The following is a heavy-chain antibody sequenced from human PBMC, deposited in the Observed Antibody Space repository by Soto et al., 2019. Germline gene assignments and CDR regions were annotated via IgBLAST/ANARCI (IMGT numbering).Heavy chain of an antibody. CDR1: GFTFDDYA. Sequence: PGVSLRLSFAASGFTFDDYAMHWVWQAPGKGLEWVSGISWNSGSIGYADSVKGRFTISRDNAKNSLYLQMNSLRAEDTALYYCAKVDCSSTSCHIFDYWGQGTLVTVSS. D-gene: IGHD2-2*01. CDR3: AKVDCSSTSCHIFDY. V-gene: IGHV3-9*01. CDR2: ISWNSGSI. J-gene: IGHJ4*02.